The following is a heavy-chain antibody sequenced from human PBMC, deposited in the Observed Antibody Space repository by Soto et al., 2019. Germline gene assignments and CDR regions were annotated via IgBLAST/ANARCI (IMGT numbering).Heavy chain of an antibody. J-gene: IGHJ4*02. Sequence: GASVKVSWKAIGHSITSHYVHWGRQAPGQGLEWMGTIDPTGVNRNYAQRFQGRVTMTRDTSTSTVYMEPSSLTSEDTAVYSCSRSGGLDRDFNYWGQGSLVTVSS. CDR1: GHSITSHY. CDR2: IDPTGVNR. D-gene: IGHD2-15*01. V-gene: IGHV1-46*01. CDR3: SRSGGLDRDFNY.